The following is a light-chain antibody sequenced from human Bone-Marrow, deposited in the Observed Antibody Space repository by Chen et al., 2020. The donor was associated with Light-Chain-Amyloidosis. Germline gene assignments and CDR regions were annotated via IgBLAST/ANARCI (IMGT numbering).Light chain of an antibody. J-gene: IGLJ3*02. CDR1: SSDVGGYIY. Sequence: QSALTQPASVSGSPGQSITISCTGTSSDVGGYIYVSGYQQHPGKAPNLMIYDVSNRPSGVSARFSGSKSGSTASRTISARQAEDAADSYCSSEAASSARVFGGGTKVTLL. CDR2: DVS. CDR3: SSEAASSARV. V-gene: IGLV2-14*03.